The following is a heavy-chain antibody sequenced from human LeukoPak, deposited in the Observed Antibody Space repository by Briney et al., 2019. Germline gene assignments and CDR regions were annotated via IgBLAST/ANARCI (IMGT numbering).Heavy chain of an antibody. D-gene: IGHD3-3*01. Sequence: SVKVSCKASGGTFSSYAISWVRQAPGQGLEWVGGIIPIFGTANYAQKFQGRVTITADESTSTAYMELSSLRSEDTAVYYCARDLIETIFGVVIIGGWFDPWGQGTLVTVSS. CDR1: GGTFSSYA. V-gene: IGHV1-69*01. J-gene: IGHJ5*02. CDR3: ARDLIETIFGVVIIGGWFDP. CDR2: IIPIFGTA.